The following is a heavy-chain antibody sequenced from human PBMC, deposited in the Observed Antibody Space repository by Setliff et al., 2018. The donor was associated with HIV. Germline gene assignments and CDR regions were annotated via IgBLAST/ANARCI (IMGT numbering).Heavy chain of an antibody. CDR2: ISSVSGSTI. Sequence: LRLSCAASGFTFSRYSMNWVRQAPGKGLEWVSYISSVSGSTIYYADSVKGRFTISKDNAKNSMFLQMNSLRAEDTAVYYCARTNNNYYYDTSDYFAGYYFDSWGQGTLVTVSS. J-gene: IGHJ4*02. CDR3: ARTNNNYYYDTSDYFAGYYFDS. CDR1: GFTFSRYS. D-gene: IGHD3-22*01. V-gene: IGHV3-48*01.